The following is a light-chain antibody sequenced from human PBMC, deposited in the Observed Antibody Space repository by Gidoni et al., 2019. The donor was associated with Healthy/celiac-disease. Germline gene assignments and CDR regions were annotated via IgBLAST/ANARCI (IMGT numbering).Light chain of an antibody. V-gene: IGKV3-15*01. CDR2: GAS. CDR3: QQYNNWPQT. J-gene: IGKJ1*01. CDR1: QSVNSN. Sequence: EIVMTQSPATLSVTPGERATLSCRASQSVNSNLAWYQQKSGQAPRRLIYGASTRATDIPARFSGSGSGTEFTLTISSLQSEDFAVYYCQQYNNWPQTFGQGTKVEIK.